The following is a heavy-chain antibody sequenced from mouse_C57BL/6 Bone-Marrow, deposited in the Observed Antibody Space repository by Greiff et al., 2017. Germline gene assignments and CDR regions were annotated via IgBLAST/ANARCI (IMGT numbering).Heavy chain of an antibody. CDR2: IVPENGDT. Sequence: EVQLQQSGAELVRPGASVKLSCTASGFNFKDYYMHWVKQRPEQGLEWIGWIVPENGDTEYASKFQGKATITADTSTNTAYLQRSSLTSEDTAVYYWTEYGYDSDYWGQGTTLTVSS. J-gene: IGHJ2*01. CDR3: TEYGYDSDY. V-gene: IGHV14-4*01. D-gene: IGHD2-2*01. CDR1: GFNFKDYY.